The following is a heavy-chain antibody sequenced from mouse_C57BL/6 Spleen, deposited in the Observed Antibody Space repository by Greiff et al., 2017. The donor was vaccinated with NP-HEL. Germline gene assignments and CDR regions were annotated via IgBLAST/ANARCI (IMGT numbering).Heavy chain of an antibody. D-gene: IGHD2-3*01. V-gene: IGHV5-12*01. CDR3: ARGDGYYYFDY. J-gene: IGHJ2*01. Sequence: EVKVVESGGGLVQPGGSLKLSCAASGFTFSDYYMYWVRQTPEKRLEWVAYISNGGGSTYYPVTVKGRFTISRDNAKNTLYLQMSRLKSEDTAMYYCARGDGYYYFDYWGQGTTLTVSS. CDR1: GFTFSDYY. CDR2: ISNGGGST.